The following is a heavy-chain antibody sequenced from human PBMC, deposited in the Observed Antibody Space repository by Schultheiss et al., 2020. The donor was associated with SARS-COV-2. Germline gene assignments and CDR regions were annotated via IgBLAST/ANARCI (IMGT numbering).Heavy chain of an antibody. D-gene: IGHD2-15*01. Sequence: GESLKISCAASGFTFSSYGMHWVRQAPGKGLEWVAVIWYDGSNKYYADSVKGRFTISRDNSKNTLYLQMNSLRAEDTAVYYCARESVVAALFDSWGQGTLVTVSS. J-gene: IGHJ4*02. CDR1: GFTFSSYG. CDR2: IWYDGSNK. CDR3: ARESVVAALFDS. V-gene: IGHV3-33*01.